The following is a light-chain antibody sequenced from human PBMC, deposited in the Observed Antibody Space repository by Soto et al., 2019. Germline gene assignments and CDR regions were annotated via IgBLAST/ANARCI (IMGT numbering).Light chain of an antibody. CDR2: AAS. CDR3: HKYTSAPFT. Sequence: DIQMTQSPSSLSASVGDRVTITCRASQGISNYLAWYQQKPGKVHKLLIYAASTLQSGVPYRFSGGGSGTDFTLIISSLQPEDVATYFCHKYTSAPFTFGPGTKVDIK. V-gene: IGKV1-27*01. CDR1: QGISNY. J-gene: IGKJ3*01.